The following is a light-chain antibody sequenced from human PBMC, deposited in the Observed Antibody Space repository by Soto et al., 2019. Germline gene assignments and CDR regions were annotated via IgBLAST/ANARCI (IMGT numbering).Light chain of an antibody. CDR2: EVT. CDR3: SSYAGLNTLL. V-gene: IGLV2-8*01. CDR1: SSDVGGYNY. Sequence: QPVLTQPPSASGSPGQSVTISCTGTSSDVGGYNYVSWYQQHPDKAPKLVIYEVTQRPSGVPDRFSGSKSGNTASLTVSGLQAEDEADYYCSSYAGLNTLLFGGGTKLTVL. J-gene: IGLJ2*01.